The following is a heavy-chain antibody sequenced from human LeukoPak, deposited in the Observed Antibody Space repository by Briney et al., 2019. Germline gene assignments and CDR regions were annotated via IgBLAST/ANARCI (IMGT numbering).Heavy chain of an antibody. CDR1: GFTFSSYA. CDR3: AKDQIPYYGDYVDAFDI. CDR2: ISGSGGST. D-gene: IGHD4-17*01. Sequence: GGSLRLSCAASGFTFSSYAMSWVRQAPGKGLEWVSAISGSGGSTYYADSVKGRFTISRDNSKNTLYLQMNSLRAEDTAVYYCAKDQIPYYGDYVDAFDIWGQGTMVTVSS. V-gene: IGHV3-23*01. J-gene: IGHJ3*02.